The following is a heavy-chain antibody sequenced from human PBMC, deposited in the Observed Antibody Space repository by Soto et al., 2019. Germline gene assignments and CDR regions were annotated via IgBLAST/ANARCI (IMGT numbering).Heavy chain of an antibody. CDR3: AKDRGRYSGYDLDGYYFDY. CDR2: ISYDGSNK. J-gene: IGHJ4*02. D-gene: IGHD5-12*01. V-gene: IGHV3-30*18. Sequence: GGSLRLSCAASGFTFSSYGMHWVRQAPGKGLEWVAVISYDGSNKYYADSVKGRFTISRDNSKNTLYLQMNSLRAEDTAVYYCAKDRGRYSGYDLDGYYFDYWGQGTLVTVSS. CDR1: GFTFSSYG.